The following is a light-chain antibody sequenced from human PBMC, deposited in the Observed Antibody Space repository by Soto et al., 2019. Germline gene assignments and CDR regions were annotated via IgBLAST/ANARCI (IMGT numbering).Light chain of an antibody. CDR2: GAS. CDR3: QQYGSSPLT. J-gene: IGKJ4*01. V-gene: IGKV3-20*01. Sequence: EIVLTQSPSTLSLSPGERATLSCRASQSVSRYLAWYQQKPGQAPRLLIYGASSRATDIPDRFSGSGSGTDFTLTISRLEPEDFAVYSCQQYGSSPLTFGGGTKVDIK. CDR1: QSVSRY.